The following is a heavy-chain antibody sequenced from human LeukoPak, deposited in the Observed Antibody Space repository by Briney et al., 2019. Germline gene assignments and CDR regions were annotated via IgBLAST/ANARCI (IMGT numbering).Heavy chain of an antibody. D-gene: IGHD6-13*01. Sequence: SETLSLTCAVYGGSFSGYYWSWIRQPPGKGLEWVGEINHSGSTNYNPSLKSRVTISVDTSKNQFSLKLSSVTAADTAVYYCARGWPQTHGRYSSSWYYFDYWGQGTLVTVSS. J-gene: IGHJ4*02. CDR1: GGSFSGYY. V-gene: IGHV4-34*01. CDR3: ARGWPQTHGRYSSSWYYFDY. CDR2: INHSGST.